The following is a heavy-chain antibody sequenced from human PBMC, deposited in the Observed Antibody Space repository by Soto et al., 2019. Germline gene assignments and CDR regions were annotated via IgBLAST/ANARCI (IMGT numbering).Heavy chain of an antibody. CDR2: IYDSGRT. V-gene: IGHV4-59*01. CDR1: GDSIRNYY. J-gene: IGHJ4*01. Sequence: KPSETLSLTCSVSGDSIRNYYWSWIRQPPGKGLEWIGYIYDSGRTNYNPSLKSRVTISVDTSKNQFSLKLSSVTAADTAVYYCARGRKDSSGYLYYFDYWGQGTLVTVPQ. D-gene: IGHD3-22*01. CDR3: ARGRKDSSGYLYYFDY.